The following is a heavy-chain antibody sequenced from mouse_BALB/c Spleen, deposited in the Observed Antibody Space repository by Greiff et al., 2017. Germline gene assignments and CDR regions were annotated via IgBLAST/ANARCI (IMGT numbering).Heavy chain of an antibody. J-gene: IGHJ2*01. V-gene: IGHV5-6-5*01. CDR2: ISSGGST. Sequence: DVKLVESGGGLVKPGGSLKLSCAASGFTFSSYAMSWVRQTPEKRLEWVASISSGGSTYYPDSVKGRFTISRDNARNILYLQMSSLRSEDTAMYYCARRNYAYYFDYWGQGTTLTVAS. D-gene: IGHD1-1*02. CDR3: ARRNYAYYFDY. CDR1: GFTFSSYA.